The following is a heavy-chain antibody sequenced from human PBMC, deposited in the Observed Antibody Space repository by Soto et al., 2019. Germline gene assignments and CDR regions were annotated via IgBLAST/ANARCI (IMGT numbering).Heavy chain of an antibody. CDR3: ASAYGMAV. CDR1: GFTFSDYW. Sequence: EVQLVESGGGLVQPGGSLRLSCAASGFTFSDYWMHWVRQAPGKGPLWVSRITSGGRGTVYADSVKGRFTISRDNAKNTLYLQMNSLRVEDTAVYYCASAYGMAVWGQGTTVTVSS. J-gene: IGHJ6*02. CDR2: ITSGGRGT. V-gene: IGHV3-74*01. D-gene: IGHD3-16*01.